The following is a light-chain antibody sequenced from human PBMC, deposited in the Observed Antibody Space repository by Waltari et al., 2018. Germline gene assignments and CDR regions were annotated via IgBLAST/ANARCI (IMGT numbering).Light chain of an antibody. CDR1: SGHRNYP. V-gene: IGLV4-69*01. CDR3: ETGGFGIWK. CDR2: VNSDGSY. J-gene: IGLJ2*01. Sequence: QLVLTQSPSASASLGASVKLTCTLSSGHRNYPLAWRQRQPVKGPGYLMKVNSDGSYLKGDGITDRFSGSSSGADRYLTISSLQSEDEADYYCETGGFGIWKFGGGTRLTVL.